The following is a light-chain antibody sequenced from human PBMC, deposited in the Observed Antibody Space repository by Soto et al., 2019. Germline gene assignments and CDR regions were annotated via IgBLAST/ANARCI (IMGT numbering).Light chain of an antibody. J-gene: IGLJ2*01. CDR3: CSYAGTYTFVV. V-gene: IGLV2-11*01. Sequence: QSALTQPRSVSGSPGQSVTISCTGTSSDVGGYNCVSWYQQLPGKAPKLMIYDVNKRPSGVPDRFSGSKSGNTASLTISGLQAEDEADYYCCSYAGTYTFVVFGGGTKLTV. CDR1: SSDVGGYNC. CDR2: DVN.